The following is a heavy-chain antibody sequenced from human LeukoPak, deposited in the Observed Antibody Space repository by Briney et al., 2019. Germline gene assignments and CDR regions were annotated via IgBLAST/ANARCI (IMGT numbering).Heavy chain of an antibody. D-gene: IGHD4-17*01. J-gene: IGHJ3*02. CDR2: IYYSGST. V-gene: IGHV4-59*01. Sequence: SETLSLTCTVSGGSISSYYWSWIRQPPGKGLEWIGYIYYSGSTNYNPSLKSRVTISVDTSKNQFSLELSSVTAADTAVYYCAREGGDGDGDAFDIWGQGTMVTVSS. CDR1: GGSISSYY. CDR3: AREGGDGDGDAFDI.